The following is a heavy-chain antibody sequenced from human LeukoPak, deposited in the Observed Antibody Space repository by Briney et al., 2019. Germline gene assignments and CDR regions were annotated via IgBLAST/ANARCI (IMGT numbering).Heavy chain of an antibody. J-gene: IGHJ5*02. Sequence: ASVKVSCKASGYTFTGYYMHWVRQAPGQGLEWMGWINPNSGGTNYAQKFQGRVTMTRDTSISTAYMELSRLRSDDTAVYYCARPRYFDWLLGSPNWFDPWGQGTLVTVSS. CDR1: GYTFTGYY. D-gene: IGHD3-9*01. CDR3: ARPRYFDWLLGSPNWFDP. V-gene: IGHV1-2*02. CDR2: INPNSGGT.